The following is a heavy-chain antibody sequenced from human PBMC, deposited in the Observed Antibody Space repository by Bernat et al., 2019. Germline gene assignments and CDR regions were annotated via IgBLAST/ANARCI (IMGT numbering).Heavy chain of an antibody. Sequence: EVQLVESGGGLIQPGGSLRLSCAASGFTVSSNYMSWVRQAPGKGLEWVSVIYSGGSTYYADSVKGRFTISRDNSKNTLYLQMNSLRAEDTAVYYCARGDYDILTGYYREDYYYYYYMDVWGKGTTVTVS. J-gene: IGHJ6*03. V-gene: IGHV3-53*01. CDR1: GFTVSSNY. CDR2: IYSGGST. D-gene: IGHD3-9*01. CDR3: ARGDYDILTGYYREDYYYYYYMDV.